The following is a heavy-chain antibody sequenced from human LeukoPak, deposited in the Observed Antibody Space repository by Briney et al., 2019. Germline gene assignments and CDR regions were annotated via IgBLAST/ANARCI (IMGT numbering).Heavy chain of an antibody. D-gene: IGHD2-21*02. Sequence: PGGSLRLSCAASGFTFSDYYMSWIRQAPGKGLEWVSYINNSGITIYYADSVKGRFTISRDNAKNSLYLQMNSLRPEDTAVYYCATRVYCGGDCYSSHGMDVWGPGTTVTVSS. CDR3: ATRVYCGGDCYSSHGMDV. CDR1: GFTFSDYY. V-gene: IGHV3-11*01. J-gene: IGHJ6*02. CDR2: INNSGITI.